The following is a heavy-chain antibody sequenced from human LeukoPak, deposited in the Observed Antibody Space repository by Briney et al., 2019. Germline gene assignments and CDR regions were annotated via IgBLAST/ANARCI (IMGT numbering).Heavy chain of an antibody. J-gene: IGHJ4*02. Sequence: SETLSLTCTVSGDSISSSYWSWIRQPPGKGLEWIGYIYFTGITNYNPSLRSRVTMSLDTSKNQFSLKLNSVTAADTAVYYCARSSGVFDYWGQGALVTVSS. CDR3: ARSSGVFDY. CDR1: GDSISSSY. V-gene: IGHV4-59*01. CDR2: IYFTGIT.